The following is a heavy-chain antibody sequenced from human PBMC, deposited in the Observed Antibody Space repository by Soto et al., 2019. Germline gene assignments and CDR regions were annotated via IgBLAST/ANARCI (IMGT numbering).Heavy chain of an antibody. J-gene: IGHJ4*02. CDR2: IYYSGST. CDR1: GGSISSGDYY. CDR3: AREGYGDYEFDY. Sequence: PSETLSLTCTVSGGSISSGDYYWSWIRQPPGKGLEWTGYIYYSGSTYYNPSLKSRVTISVDTSKNQFSLKLSSVTAADTAVYYCAREGYGDYEFDYWGQGTLVTVSS. V-gene: IGHV4-30-4*01. D-gene: IGHD4-17*01.